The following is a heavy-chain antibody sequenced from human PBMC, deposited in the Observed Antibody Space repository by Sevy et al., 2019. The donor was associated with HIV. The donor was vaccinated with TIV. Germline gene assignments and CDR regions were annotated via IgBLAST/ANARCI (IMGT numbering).Heavy chain of an antibody. Sequence: GKSLKISCAASGFTFSNAWMNWLRQAPGKGLEWVGRIKSKPDGGTADNAAPVKGRFTISRDDSKNTLYLQMNSLKTEDTAVYYRTTESPITIFGMVVIRGCFDYWGQGTMVTVSS. D-gene: IGHD3-3*01. CDR2: IKSKPDGGTA. J-gene: IGHJ4*02. CDR1: GFTFSNAW. V-gene: IGHV3-15*07. CDR3: TTESPITIFGMVVIRGCFDY.